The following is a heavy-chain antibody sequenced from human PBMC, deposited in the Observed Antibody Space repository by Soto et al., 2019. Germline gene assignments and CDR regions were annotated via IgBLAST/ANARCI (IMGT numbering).Heavy chain of an antibody. CDR1: GYSFTSYW. CDR2: IDPSDSYT. V-gene: IGHV5-10-1*01. Sequence: PGESLKISCKGSGYSFTSYWISWVRQMPGKGLEWMGRIDPSDSYTNYSPSFQGHVTISADKSISTAYLQWSSLKASDNAIYYCAISLYCSGGCSYSALDHWGQGTQVTVPS. CDR3: AISLYCSGGCSYSALDH. D-gene: IGHD2-15*01. J-gene: IGHJ4*02.